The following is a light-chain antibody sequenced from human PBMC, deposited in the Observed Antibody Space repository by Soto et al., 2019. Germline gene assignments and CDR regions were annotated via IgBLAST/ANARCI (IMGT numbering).Light chain of an antibody. J-gene: IGLJ1*01. CDR2: HNY. V-gene: IGLV1-47*01. CDR1: SSNIGSDF. Sequence: QSALTQPPSASGTPGQRVTISCSGSSSNIGSDFVYWYQQLPGTAPKLLIYHNYQRPSGVPDRFSGSKSGTSGSLAISDLRSEDEADYYCSVWDDSLSAYVFGAGTKLTVL. CDR3: SVWDDSLSAYV.